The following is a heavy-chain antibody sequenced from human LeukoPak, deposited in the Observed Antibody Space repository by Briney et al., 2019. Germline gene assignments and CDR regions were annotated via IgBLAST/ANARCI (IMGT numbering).Heavy chain of an antibody. CDR2: MNPNSGNT. CDR1: GYTFTSYD. D-gene: IGHD1-1*01. Sequence: ASVKVSCKASGYTFTSYDINWVRQATGQGLEWMGWMNPNSGNTGYAQKFQGRVTMTRNTSISTAYMELSSLRSEDTAVYYCARGWTSKRAFDIWGQGTMVTVSS. CDR3: ARGWTSKRAFDI. V-gene: IGHV1-8*01. J-gene: IGHJ3*02.